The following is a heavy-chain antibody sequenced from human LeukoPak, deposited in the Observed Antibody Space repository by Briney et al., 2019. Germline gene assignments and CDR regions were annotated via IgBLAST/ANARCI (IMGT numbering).Heavy chain of an antibody. CDR1: GFTFSSYT. J-gene: IGHJ4*02. CDR3: ARPQGFDFWSGYYLY. CDR2: ISYDGSNK. Sequence: GGSLRLSCAASGFTFSSYTMHWVRQAPGKGLEWVAVISYDGSNKYYADSVKGRFTISRDNSKNTLYLQMNSLRAEDTAVYYCARPQGFDFWSGYYLYWGQGILVTVSS. D-gene: IGHD3-3*01. V-gene: IGHV3-30-3*01.